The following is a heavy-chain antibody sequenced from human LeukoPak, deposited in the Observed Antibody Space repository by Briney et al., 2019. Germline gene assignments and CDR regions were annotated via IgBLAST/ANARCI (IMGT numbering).Heavy chain of an antibody. CDR2: ISSSSSTI. J-gene: IGHJ4*02. CDR3: ARPITMIRGVICDY. V-gene: IGHV3-48*04. Sequence: GGSLRLSCAASGFTFSSYSMNWVRQAPGKGPEWVSYISSSSSTIYYADSVKGRFTISRDNAKNSLYLQMNSLRAEDTAVYYCARPITMIRGVICDYWGQGTLVTVSS. CDR1: GFTFSSYS. D-gene: IGHD3-10*01.